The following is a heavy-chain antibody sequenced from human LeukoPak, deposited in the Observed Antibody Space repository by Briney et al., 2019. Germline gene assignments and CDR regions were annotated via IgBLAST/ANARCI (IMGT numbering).Heavy chain of an antibody. D-gene: IGHD5-24*01. CDR3: AKSHSEAQRGYFDY. CDR1: GLTFTAPA. J-gene: IGHJ4*02. V-gene: IGHV3-23*01. Sequence: PGGSLRPSCAAPGLTFTAPAITWVPQAPGKGREWVSSISDNGDSTYYADSVKGRFTISRDNSRDTLYVQMHSLRAEDAAVYYCAKSHSEAQRGYFDYWGQGTLVTVSS. CDR2: ISDNGDST.